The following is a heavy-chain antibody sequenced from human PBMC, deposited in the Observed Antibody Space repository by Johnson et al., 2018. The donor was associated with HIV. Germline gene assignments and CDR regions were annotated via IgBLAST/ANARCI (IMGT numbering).Heavy chain of an antibody. D-gene: IGHD6-19*01. CDR3: AKDRIAVAGNDAFDI. CDR1: GFTFDDYA. V-gene: IGHV3-9*01. CDR2: ISWNSGSI. Sequence: VQVVESGGGLVQPGRSLRLSCAASGFTFDDYAMHWVRQAPGKGLEWVSGISWNSGSIGYADSVKGRFTISRDNAKNSLYLQMNSLRAEDTAVYYCAKDRIAVAGNDAFDIWGQGTMVTVSS. J-gene: IGHJ3*02.